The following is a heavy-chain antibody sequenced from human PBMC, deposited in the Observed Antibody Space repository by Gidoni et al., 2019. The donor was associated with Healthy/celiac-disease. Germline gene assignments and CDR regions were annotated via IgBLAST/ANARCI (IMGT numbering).Heavy chain of an antibody. V-gene: IGHV3-64D*09. CDR2: ISSNGGST. Sequence: EVQLVESGGGLVQPVGSLRLSCSAFGLPFSRYAMHWVRQAPGKGLEYVSAISSNGGSTYYADSVKGRFTISRDNSKNTLYLQMSSLRAEDTAVYYCVKDYGGYCSGGSCYFDYWGQGTLVTVSS. CDR3: VKDYGGYCSGGSCYFDY. D-gene: IGHD2-15*01. CDR1: GLPFSRYA. J-gene: IGHJ4*02.